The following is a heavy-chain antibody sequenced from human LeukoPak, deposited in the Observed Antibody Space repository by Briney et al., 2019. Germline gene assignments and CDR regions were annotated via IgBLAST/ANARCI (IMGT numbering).Heavy chain of an antibody. Sequence: GGSLRLSCAASGFTFSSYNMNWVRQAPGKGLEWVLYISGSSGTKYYADSVRGRFTISRDNAKNSLYLQINSLRDEDTAVYYCAREIAAADFDYWGQGTLVTVSS. CDR3: AREIAAADFDY. J-gene: IGHJ4*02. V-gene: IGHV3-48*02. CDR1: GFTFSSYN. CDR2: ISGSSGTK. D-gene: IGHD6-13*01.